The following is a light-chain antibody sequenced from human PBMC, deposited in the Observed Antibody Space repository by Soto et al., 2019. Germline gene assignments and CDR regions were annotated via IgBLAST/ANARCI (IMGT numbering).Light chain of an antibody. Sequence: QSALTQPASVSGSPGPSITISCTGSTANIGGYKYVSWYQQHLGRPPKLLIYEVSHRPSGISTRFSGSKSGNTASLTISGLQAEDEADYYCSSHTSSATLVFGGGTKLTVL. CDR2: EVS. CDR1: TANIGGYKY. V-gene: IGLV2-14*01. CDR3: SSHTSSATLV. J-gene: IGLJ3*02.